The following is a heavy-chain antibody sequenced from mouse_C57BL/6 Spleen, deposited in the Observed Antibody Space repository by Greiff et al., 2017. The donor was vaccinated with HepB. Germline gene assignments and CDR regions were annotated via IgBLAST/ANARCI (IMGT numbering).Heavy chain of an antibody. V-gene: IGHV1-61*01. CDR3: ARRPVVEYYAMDY. J-gene: IGHJ4*01. CDR2: IYPSDSET. D-gene: IGHD1-1*01. Sequence: QVQLKQPGAELVRPGSSVKLSCKASGYTFTSYWMDWVKQRPGQGLEWIGNIYPSDSETHYNQKFKDKATLTVDKSSSTAYMQLSSLTSEDSAVYYCARRPVVEYYAMDYWGQGTSVTVSS. CDR1: GYTFTSYW.